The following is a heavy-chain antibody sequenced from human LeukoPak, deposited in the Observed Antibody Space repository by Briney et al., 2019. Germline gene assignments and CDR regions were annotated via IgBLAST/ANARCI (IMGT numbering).Heavy chain of an antibody. CDR2: ITRTSDTI. D-gene: IGHD3-22*01. V-gene: IGHV3-48*01. Sequence: PGGSLRLSCEASGFTFSDYSMNWVRQAPGEGLEWLSYITRTSDTIYYADSVKGLFTSSRDNAKNSVYLQMNSLSAEDTAVYYCARSSGYPFFDYWGQGTLVTVSS. J-gene: IGHJ4*02. CDR3: ARSSGYPFFDY. CDR1: GFTFSDYS.